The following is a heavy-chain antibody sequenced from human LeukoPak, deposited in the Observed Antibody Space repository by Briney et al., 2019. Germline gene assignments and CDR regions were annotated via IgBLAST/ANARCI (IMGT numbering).Heavy chain of an antibody. V-gene: IGHV3-30*03. CDR1: GFTFSSYG. CDR2: ISYDGSNK. D-gene: IGHD3-16*01. J-gene: IGHJ4*02. CDR3: ATMSSRRPIMFDY. Sequence: GGSLRLSCAASGFTFSSYGMHWVRQAPGKGLEWVAVISYDGSNKYYADSVKGRFTISRDNSKNTLYLQMNSLRAEDMAVYYCATMSSRRPIMFDYWGQGTLVTVSS.